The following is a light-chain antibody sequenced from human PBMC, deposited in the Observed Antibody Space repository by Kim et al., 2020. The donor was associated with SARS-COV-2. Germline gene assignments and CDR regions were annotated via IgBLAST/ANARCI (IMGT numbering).Light chain of an antibody. CDR3: QQYGSSPRT. J-gene: IGKJ2*01. CDR1: QSVSSSY. V-gene: IGKV3-20*01. Sequence: LSPGERATLSCRASQSVSSSYLAWYQQKPGQAPRLLIYGASSRATGIPDRFSGSGSGTDFTLTISRLDPEDFAVYYCQQYGSSPRTFGQGTKLEIK. CDR2: GAS.